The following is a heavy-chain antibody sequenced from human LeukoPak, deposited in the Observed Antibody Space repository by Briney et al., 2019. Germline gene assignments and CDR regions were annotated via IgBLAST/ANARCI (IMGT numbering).Heavy chain of an antibody. J-gene: IGHJ6*02. CDR3: ERVRPYSASPTTFFSEMDV. D-gene: IGHD1-26*01. V-gene: IGHV4-59*01. Sequence: KPSETLSLTCSVSGGTIRSYYWSWIRQPPGKGLEWIGYITYSGSTKYNPSLESRVTISVDTSKSQFSLKLRSVTAADTAVYYCERVRPYSASPTTFFSEMDVGALGPRVPV. CDR1: GGTIRSYY. CDR2: ITYSGST.